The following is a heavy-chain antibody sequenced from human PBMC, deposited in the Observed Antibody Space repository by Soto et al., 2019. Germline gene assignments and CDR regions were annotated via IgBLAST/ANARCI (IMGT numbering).Heavy chain of an antibody. Sequence: GGSLRLSCTASGFTFGDYAMSWFRQAPGKGLEWVGFIRSKAYGGTTECAASVKGRFTISRDDSKSIAYLQMDSLKTEDTAVYYCTRDRGAPGYSSSWYGRNYYYGMDVWGQGTTVTVSS. CDR2: IRSKAYGGTT. CDR3: TRDRGAPGYSSSWYGRNYYYGMDV. V-gene: IGHV3-49*03. D-gene: IGHD6-13*01. J-gene: IGHJ6*02. CDR1: GFTFGDYA.